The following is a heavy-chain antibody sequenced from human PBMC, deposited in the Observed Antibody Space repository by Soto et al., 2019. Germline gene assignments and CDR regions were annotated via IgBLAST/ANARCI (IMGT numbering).Heavy chain of an antibody. CDR2: ISYDGSNK. V-gene: IGHV3-30*18. D-gene: IGHD6-19*01. J-gene: IGHJ3*02. CDR3: AKDWELGIAVVGNDAFDI. CDR1: GFTFSSYG. Sequence: QVQLVESGGGVVQPGRSLRLSCAASGFTFSSYGMHWVRQAPGKGLEWVAVISYDGSNKYYADSVKGRFTISRDNSKNTLYLQMNSLRAEDTAVYYCAKDWELGIAVVGNDAFDIWGQGTMVTVSS.